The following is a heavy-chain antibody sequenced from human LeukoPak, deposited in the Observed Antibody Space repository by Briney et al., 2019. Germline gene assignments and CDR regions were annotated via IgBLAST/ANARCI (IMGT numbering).Heavy chain of an antibody. J-gene: IGHJ4*02. D-gene: IGHD3-16*01. CDR1: GFTFSDYH. CDR3: VRVQVGHLDY. Sequence: GGSLRLSCAAYGFTFSDYHMSWIRQAPGKGLEWVSYIGSSGATIYYADSIKGRFTISRDNAKNSLYLQMNSVRAEDTAVYYCVRVQVGHLDYWGQGTLVTVSS. CDR2: IGSSGATI. V-gene: IGHV3-11*01.